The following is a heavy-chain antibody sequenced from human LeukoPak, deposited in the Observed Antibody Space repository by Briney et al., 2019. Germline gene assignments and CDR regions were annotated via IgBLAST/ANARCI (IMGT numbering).Heavy chain of an antibody. J-gene: IGHJ5*02. CDR1: GLSFSNAW. CDR3: IRDFRSADL. Sequence: GGSLRLSCAASGLSFSNAWMNWVRQAPGKGLVWVSRIYVDGRTTNYADSVKGRFTISRDNAKNTVYLEMNSLGVEDTATYYCIRDFRSADLWGQGTLVTVTS. V-gene: IGHV3-74*01. CDR2: IYVDGRTT.